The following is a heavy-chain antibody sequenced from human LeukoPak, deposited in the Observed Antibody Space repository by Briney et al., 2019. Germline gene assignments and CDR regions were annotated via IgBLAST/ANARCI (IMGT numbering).Heavy chain of an antibody. CDR1: GGSISISSYY. Sequence: SETLSLTCTVSGGSISISSYYWSWIRQPPGKGLEWIGYIHYSGSTNYNPSLKSRVTISVDTSKNQFSLKLNSVTAADTAVYYCARAYDFWSGYYFDYWDQGTLVTVSS. CDR2: IHYSGST. CDR3: ARAYDFWSGYYFDY. D-gene: IGHD3-3*01. V-gene: IGHV4-61*05. J-gene: IGHJ4*02.